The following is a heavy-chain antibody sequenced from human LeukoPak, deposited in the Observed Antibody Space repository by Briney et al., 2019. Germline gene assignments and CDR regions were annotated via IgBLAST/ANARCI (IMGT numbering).Heavy chain of an antibody. D-gene: IGHD6-19*01. Sequence: GASVKVSFTASGGTFSSYAISWVRQAPGQGLEWMGGIIPIFGTANYAQKFQGRVTITADESTSTAYMELSSLRSEDTAVYYCARESSSGWFFDYWGQGTLVTVSS. CDR1: GGTFSSYA. J-gene: IGHJ4*02. CDR2: IIPIFGTA. V-gene: IGHV1-69*13. CDR3: ARESSSGWFFDY.